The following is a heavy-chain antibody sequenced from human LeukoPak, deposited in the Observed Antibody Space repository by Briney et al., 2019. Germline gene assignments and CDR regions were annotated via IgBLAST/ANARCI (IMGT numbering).Heavy chain of an antibody. CDR1: GYTFTGYY. Sequence: ASVKVSCKASGYTFTGYYMHWVRQAPGQGLEWMGWINPNSGGTNHAQKFQGRVTMTRDTSISTAYMERSRLRSDDTAVYYCESLPDSSGWFDYWGQGTLVTVSS. J-gene: IGHJ4*02. CDR3: ESLPDSSGWFDY. D-gene: IGHD6-19*01. CDR2: INPNSGGT. V-gene: IGHV1-2*02.